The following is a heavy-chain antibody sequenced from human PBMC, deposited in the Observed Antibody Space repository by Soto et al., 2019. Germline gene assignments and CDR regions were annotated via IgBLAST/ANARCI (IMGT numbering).Heavy chain of an antibody. CDR3: ARTENDSCTAVSAS. D-gene: IGHD3-3*01. CDR2: INPNSGGT. V-gene: IGHV1-2*02. Sequence: EPEQGLEWRGWINPNSGGTNYAQKFQGRVTMTRDTSISTAYMELSRLRSDDTAVYYCARTENDSCTAVSASWGKGTLDTGS. J-gene: IGHJ5*02.